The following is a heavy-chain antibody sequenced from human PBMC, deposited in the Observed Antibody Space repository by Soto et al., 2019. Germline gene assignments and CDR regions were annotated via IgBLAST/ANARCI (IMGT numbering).Heavy chain of an antibody. CDR3: VREDAPGLGGYASS. Sequence: PGGSLRLSCSASGFTFSSYAMHWVRQAPGKGLEYVSAISTNGGSTYYADSVKGRFTISRDNSKNTLYLQMSSLRPEDTAVYYCVREDAPGLGGYASSWGQGTLVTVSS. D-gene: IGHD5-12*01. CDR1: GFTFSSYA. V-gene: IGHV3-64D*06. CDR2: ISTNGGST. J-gene: IGHJ5*02.